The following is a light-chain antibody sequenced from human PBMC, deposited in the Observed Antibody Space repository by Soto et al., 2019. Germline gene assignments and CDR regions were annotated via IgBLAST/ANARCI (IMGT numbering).Light chain of an antibody. CDR1: QSVSSY. CDR2: DAS. V-gene: IGKV3-11*01. Sequence: EIVLTQSPATLSLSPGERATLSCRASQSVSSYLACYQQKPGQAPRLLIYDASNRATGIPARFSGSGSGTDFTLTISRLEPEYFAVYYCQQRSNWPPYTFGQGTKLEI. J-gene: IGKJ2*01. CDR3: QQRSNWPPYT.